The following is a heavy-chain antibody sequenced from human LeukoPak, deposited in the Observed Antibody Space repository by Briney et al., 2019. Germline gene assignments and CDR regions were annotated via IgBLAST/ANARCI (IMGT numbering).Heavy chain of an antibody. J-gene: IGHJ6*02. CDR1: GFTFSSFS. Sequence: GGSLRLSCAASGFTFSSFSIHWVRQAPGKGLEWVAVVSYDGSSENYADSVKGRFTISRDNSKNTLYLQMNSLRAEDTAVYYCARDRVLYFYYGMDVWGQGTTVTVSS. CDR3: ARDRVLYFYYGMDV. CDR2: VSYDGSSE. D-gene: IGHD2-21*01. V-gene: IGHV3-30-3*01.